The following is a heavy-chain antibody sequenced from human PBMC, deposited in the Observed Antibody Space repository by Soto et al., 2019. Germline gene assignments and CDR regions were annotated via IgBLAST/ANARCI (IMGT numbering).Heavy chain of an antibody. CDR3: TRAGASDWNYVSTSS. Sequence: QLVQSGAEVKKPGASVKVSCKASGYTFTTSGFNWVRQAPGQVLERMGWISAKSGNTNYAQKLQGRVTMTTDTSTSTVYMELKSLTSDDTAIYYCTRAGASDWNYVSTSSWGQGTLVTVSS. V-gene: IGHV1-18*04. CDR2: ISAKSGNT. D-gene: IGHD1-7*01. J-gene: IGHJ4*02. CDR1: GYTFTTSG.